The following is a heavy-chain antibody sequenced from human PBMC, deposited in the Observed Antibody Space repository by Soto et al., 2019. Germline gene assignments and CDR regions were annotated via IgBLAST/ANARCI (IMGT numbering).Heavy chain of an antibody. V-gene: IGHV1-58*01. CDR3: AAPRPPFYYYYGMDV. CDR1: GFTFTSSA. Sequence: SVKVSCKASGFTFTSSAVQWVRQARGQRLEWIGWIVVGSGNTNYAQKFQERVTITRDMSTSTAYMELSSLRSEDTAVHYCAAPRPPFYYYYGMDVWGQGTTVTVSS. J-gene: IGHJ6*02. CDR2: IVVGSGNT. D-gene: IGHD6-6*01.